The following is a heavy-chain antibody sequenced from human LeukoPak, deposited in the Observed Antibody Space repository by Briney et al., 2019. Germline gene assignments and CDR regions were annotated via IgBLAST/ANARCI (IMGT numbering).Heavy chain of an antibody. V-gene: IGHV1-2*06. CDR1: GYTFTGYC. Sequence: GASVKVSCKASGYTFTGYCMHWVRQAPGQGLEWMGRINPNSGVTNYAQKFQGRVTMTRDTSIGTAYMELSRLRSDDTAVYYCARGGLQGQIDYWGQGTLVTVSS. CDR3: ARGGLQGQIDY. CDR2: INPNSGVT. J-gene: IGHJ4*02. D-gene: IGHD4-11*01.